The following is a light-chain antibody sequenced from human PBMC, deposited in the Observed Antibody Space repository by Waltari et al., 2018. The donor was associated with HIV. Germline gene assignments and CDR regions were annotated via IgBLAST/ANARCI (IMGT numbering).Light chain of an antibody. V-gene: IGKV3-15*01. J-gene: IGKJ4*01. CDR1: HSIFNN. CDR2: GAS. CDR3: QQYNDWLALT. Sequence: LLMTHSPATVSVSPGERVTLSCTASHSIFNNVAWYQQRRGQAPRLVIYGASTRVTGVPDRFSGSGSGTEFTLTISSVQSEDFALYFCQQYNDWLALTFGGGTKVEV.